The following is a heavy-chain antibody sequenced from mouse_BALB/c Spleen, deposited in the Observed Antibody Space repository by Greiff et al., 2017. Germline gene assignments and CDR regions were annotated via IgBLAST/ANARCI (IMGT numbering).Heavy chain of an antibody. Sequence: QVQLQQPGAELVKPGTSVKLSCKASGYNFTSYWINWVKLRPGQGLEWIGDIYPGSGSTNYNEKFKGKATLTVHTSSSTAYMQLSSLASEDSALYCCARGGYYDGSQYCFDYWGQGTTLTVSA. D-gene: IGHD1-1*01. CDR3: ARGGYYDGSQYCFDY. CDR2: IYPGSGST. J-gene: IGHJ2*01. CDR1: GYNFTSYW. V-gene: IGHV1-55*01.